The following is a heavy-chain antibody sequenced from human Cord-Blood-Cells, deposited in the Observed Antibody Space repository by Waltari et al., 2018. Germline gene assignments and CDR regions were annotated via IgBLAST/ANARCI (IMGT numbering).Heavy chain of an antibody. CDR1: GGSFSGYY. Sequence: QVQLQQWGAGLLKPSETLSLTCAVYGGSFSGYYWSWIRQPPGKGLEWVGEINHSGSTNCNPSLKGRVTISVDTSKNQFSLKLSSVTAADTAVYYCARGPFAGGVPAATNTYYYYYYMDVWGKGTTVTVSS. CDR3: ARGPFAGGVPAATNTYYYYYYMDV. J-gene: IGHJ6*03. D-gene: IGHD2-2*01. CDR2: INHSGST. V-gene: IGHV4-34*01.